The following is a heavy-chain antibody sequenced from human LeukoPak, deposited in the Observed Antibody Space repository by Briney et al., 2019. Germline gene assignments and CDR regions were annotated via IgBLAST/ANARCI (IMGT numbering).Heavy chain of an antibody. V-gene: IGHV3-23*01. D-gene: IGHD2-2*01. Sequence: GGSLRLSCAASGFTFSSYAMSWVRQAPGKGLEWVSAISSSGGSTYFADSVKSRFTISRDNSKNTLYLQMNSLRAEDTAVYYCAKDRVSTSFECYFDYWGQGTLVTVSS. CDR2: ISSSGGST. CDR1: GFTFSSYA. J-gene: IGHJ4*02. CDR3: AKDRVSTSFECYFDY.